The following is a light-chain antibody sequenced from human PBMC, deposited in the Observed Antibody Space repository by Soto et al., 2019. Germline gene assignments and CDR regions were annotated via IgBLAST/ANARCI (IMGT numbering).Light chain of an antibody. Sequence: QSVLTQPASVSGSPGQSITISCTGTSSDVGGYHYVSWYQLLPGKAPKLILFEVSIRPSGVSYRFSGSKSGNTASLTISGLQAEDEADYYCCSYTSSSTYVFGTGTKVTVL. J-gene: IGLJ1*01. CDR3: CSYTSSSTYV. CDR1: SSDVGGYHY. CDR2: EVS. V-gene: IGLV2-14*01.